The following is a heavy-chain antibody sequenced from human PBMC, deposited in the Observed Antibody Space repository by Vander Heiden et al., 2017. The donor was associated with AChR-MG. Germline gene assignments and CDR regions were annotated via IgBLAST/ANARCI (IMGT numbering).Heavy chain of an antibody. CDR2: IYYSGST. Sequence: QLQLQESGPGLVKPSETLSLTCTVSGGSISSSSYYWGWIRQPPGKGLEWIGSIYYSGSTYYNPALKSRVTISVDTSKNQFSLKLRSVTAADTAVYCCATGSPTYNWFDPWGQGTLVTVSS. J-gene: IGHJ5*02. V-gene: IGHV4-39*01. D-gene: IGHD2-15*01. CDR1: GGSISSSSYY. CDR3: ATGSPTYNWFDP.